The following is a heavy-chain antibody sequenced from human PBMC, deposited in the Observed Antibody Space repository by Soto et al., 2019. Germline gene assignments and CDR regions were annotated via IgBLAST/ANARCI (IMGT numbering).Heavy chain of an antibody. CDR2: ITDNGRNT. D-gene: IGHD6-13*01. CDR3: AKLKIAAGGFDY. CDR1: GVTFSSLG. J-gene: IGHJ4*02. V-gene: IGHV3-23*01. Sequence: GGSLRLSCEGSGVTFSSLGMAWVRQAPGKGLQWVSGITDNGRNTYYADSVKGRFTISRDNSKNTLYLQMNSLRAEDTAVYYCAKLKIAAGGFDYWGQGTLVTVSS.